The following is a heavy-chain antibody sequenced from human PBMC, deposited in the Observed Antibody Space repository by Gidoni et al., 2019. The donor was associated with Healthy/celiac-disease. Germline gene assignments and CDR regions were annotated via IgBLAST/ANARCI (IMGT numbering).Heavy chain of an antibody. CDR1: GFTFSSYA. CDR3: ARDNSSGDTPKDLNWFDP. D-gene: IGHD3-22*01. Sequence: QVQLVESGGGVVQPGRSLSLSCAASGFTFSSYAMHWVRQAPGKGLEWVAVISYDGSNKYYADSVKGRFTISRDNSKNTLYLQMNSLRAEDTAVYYCARDNSSGDTPKDLNWFDPWGQGTLVTVSS. CDR2: ISYDGSNK. V-gene: IGHV3-30*01. J-gene: IGHJ5*02.